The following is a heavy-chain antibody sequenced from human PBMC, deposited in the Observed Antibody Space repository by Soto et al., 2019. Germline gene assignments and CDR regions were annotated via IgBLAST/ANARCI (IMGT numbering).Heavy chain of an antibody. J-gene: IGHJ6*02. D-gene: IGHD2-2*01. V-gene: IGHV3-30*18. CDR1: GFTFSKFG. CDR2: VSYDGSFK. Sequence: GGSLRLSCEASGFTFSKFGIHWVRQAPGKGLEWVAVVSYDGSFKYYADSVKGRFTISRDNSKNTLYLQMNSLRPEDTALYYCAKDSDQLLFDYYYYGMDVWGQGTTVTASS. CDR3: AKDSDQLLFDYYYYGMDV.